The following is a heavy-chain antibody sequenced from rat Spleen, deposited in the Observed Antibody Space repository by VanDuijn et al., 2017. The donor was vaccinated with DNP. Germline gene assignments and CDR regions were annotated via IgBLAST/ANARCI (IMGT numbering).Heavy chain of an antibody. J-gene: IGHJ2*01. V-gene: IGHV5-29*01. Sequence: EVQLVESDGGLVQPGRSLKLSCAASGFTFSDYYMAWVRQAPTKGLEWVATISYDGSSTYYRDSVKGRFTISRDNAKSTLYLQMDSLRSEDTATYYCARQGYGYNYFDYWGQGVMVTVSS. CDR1: GFTFSDYY. CDR2: ISYDGSST. CDR3: ARQGYGYNYFDY. D-gene: IGHD1-9*01.